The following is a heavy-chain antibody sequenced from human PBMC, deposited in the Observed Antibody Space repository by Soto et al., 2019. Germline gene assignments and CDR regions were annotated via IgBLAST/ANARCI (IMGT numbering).Heavy chain of an antibody. CDR1: GFTFSSYA. V-gene: IGHV3-30-3*01. D-gene: IGHD3-16*02. Sequence: QVQLVESGGGVVQPGRSLRLSCAASGFTFSSYAMHWVRQAPGKGLEWVAVISYDGSNKYYADSVKGRFTISRDNSKNTLYLQMNSLRAEDTAVYYCARDGGADYVWGSYRPDDAFDIWGQGTMVTVSS. CDR3: ARDGGADYVWGSYRPDDAFDI. CDR2: ISYDGSNK. J-gene: IGHJ3*02.